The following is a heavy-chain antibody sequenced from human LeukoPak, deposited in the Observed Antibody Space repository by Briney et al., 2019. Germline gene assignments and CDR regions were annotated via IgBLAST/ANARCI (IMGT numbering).Heavy chain of an antibody. D-gene: IGHD6-19*01. Sequence: GGSLRLSCAASGFTFSDYYMSWIRQAPGKGLEWVSYISSSSYTNYADSVKGRFTISRDNAKNSLYLQMNSLRAEDTAVYYCASGDLAGGWSSHYWGQGTLVTVSS. CDR1: GFTFSDYY. CDR3: ASGDLAGGWSSHY. V-gene: IGHV3-11*06. J-gene: IGHJ4*02. CDR2: ISSSSYT.